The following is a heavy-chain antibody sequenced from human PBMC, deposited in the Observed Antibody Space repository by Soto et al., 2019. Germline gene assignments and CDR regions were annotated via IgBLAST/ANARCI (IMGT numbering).Heavy chain of an antibody. V-gene: IGHV1-69*13. J-gene: IGHJ5*01. CDR3: DRIDSFDSRTYYYIWFDS. D-gene: IGHD3-10*01. CDR2: FIPVFRTP. Sequence: SVKVSCKASRCNFISNAVNWVRQAPGQGLEWMGGFIPVFRTPYYAQKFQGRLTISAGDSTSTPYMELTSLRPDETAVYFCDRIDSFDSRTYYYIWFDSSYQGTRVTVSS. CDR1: RCNFISNA.